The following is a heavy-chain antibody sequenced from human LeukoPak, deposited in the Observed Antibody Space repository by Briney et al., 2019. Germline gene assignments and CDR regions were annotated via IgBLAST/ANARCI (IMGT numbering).Heavy chain of an antibody. V-gene: IGHV3-7*01. CDR2: IKEDGSEK. J-gene: IGHJ4*02. Sequence: GGSLSLSCAASGFTFSNYWMSWVRQAPGKGLEWVANIKEDGSEKYYVDSVKGRFTISRDNARNSLYLQMNSLRAEDTAVYYCTSGRQLGYWGQGTLVTVSS. D-gene: IGHD6-13*01. CDR3: TSGRQLGY. CDR1: GFTFSNYW.